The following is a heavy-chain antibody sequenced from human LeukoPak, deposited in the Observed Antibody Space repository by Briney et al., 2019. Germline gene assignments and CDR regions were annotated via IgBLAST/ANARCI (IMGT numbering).Heavy chain of an antibody. CDR2: IYYSGST. V-gene: IGHV4-39*01. Sequence: PSETLSLTCTVSGGSISSSSYYGGWIRQPPGKGLEWIGSIYYSGSTYHNPSLKSRVTISVDTSKNQFSLKLNSVTAADTAVYYCARQEKLRRFDYWGQGTLVTVSS. CDR1: GGSISSSSYY. CDR3: ARQEKLRRFDY. J-gene: IGHJ4*02.